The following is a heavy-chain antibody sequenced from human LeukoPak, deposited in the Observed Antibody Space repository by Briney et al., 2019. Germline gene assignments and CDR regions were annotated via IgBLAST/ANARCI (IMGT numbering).Heavy chain of an antibody. CDR2: ISAYNGNT. V-gene: IGHV1-2*02. CDR1: GYTFSGYY. J-gene: IGHJ4*02. CDR3: ARAFIGAWGSVA. Sequence: ASVKVSCKTSGYTFSGYYLNWVRQAPGQGLEWMGWISAYNGNTNYAQKLQGRVTMTRDTSISTAYMELSRLRSDDTAVYYCARAFIGAWGSVAWGQGTLVTVSS. D-gene: IGHD3-10*01.